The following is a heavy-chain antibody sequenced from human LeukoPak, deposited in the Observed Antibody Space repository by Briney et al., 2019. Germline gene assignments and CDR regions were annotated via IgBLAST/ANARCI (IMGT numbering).Heavy chain of an antibody. Sequence: SETLSLTCSVSGGSISSSNYYWGWVRQPPGKGLEWIGAIFPRGSTYFNPSLKSRVTISLDTSRNQFSLKLSSVTAADTAVYYCARGVYGSGPWGQGTLVTVSS. V-gene: IGHV4-39*01. CDR3: ARGVYGSGP. CDR2: IFPRGST. CDR1: GGSISSSNYY. D-gene: IGHD2/OR15-2a*01. J-gene: IGHJ5*02.